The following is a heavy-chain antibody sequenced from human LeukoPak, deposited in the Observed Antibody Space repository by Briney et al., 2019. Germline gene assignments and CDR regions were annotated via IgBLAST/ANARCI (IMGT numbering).Heavy chain of an antibody. CDR2: IRHDGSNK. D-gene: IGHD7-27*01. V-gene: IGHV3-30*02. Sequence: GGSLRLSCAASGFTFSSYGMHWVRQAPGKGLEWVAFIRHDGSNKYYADSVKGRFTISRDNAKNSLYLQMNSLRAEDTAAYYCAKDGNWARFENWGQGTLVTVSS. CDR3: AKDGNWARFEN. CDR1: GFTFSSYG. J-gene: IGHJ4*02.